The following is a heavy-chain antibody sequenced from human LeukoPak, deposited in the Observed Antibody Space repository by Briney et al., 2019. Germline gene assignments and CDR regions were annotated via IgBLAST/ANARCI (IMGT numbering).Heavy chain of an antibody. D-gene: IGHD3-10*01. Sequence: ASVKVSCKASGYTFTSYYMHWVRQAPGQGLEWMGIINPSGGSTSYAQKFQGRVTMTRDMSTSTVYMELSSLRSEDTAVYYCARERKSLLWFGELLSWFDPWGQGTLVTVSS. CDR2: INPSGGST. CDR3: ARERKSLLWFGELLSWFDP. V-gene: IGHV1-46*01. J-gene: IGHJ5*02. CDR1: GYTFTSYY.